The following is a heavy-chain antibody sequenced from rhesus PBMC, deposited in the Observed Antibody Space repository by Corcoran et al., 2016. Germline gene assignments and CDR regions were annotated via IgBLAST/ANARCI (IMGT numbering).Heavy chain of an antibody. Sequence: DVQLVESGGGLVKPGGSLRLSCVASGFTFSIYEMHCVRRDPGKGLEWVSVISESGGTIYYAASVTGRFTISRDNAKNSLFLQMNSLRAEDTAVYYCTRVQYQYYFDYWGQGVLVTVSS. CDR1: GFTFSIYE. J-gene: IGHJ4*01. CDR2: ISESGGTI. CDR3: TRVQYQYYFDY. V-gene: IGHV3-100*02. D-gene: IGHD3-3*01.